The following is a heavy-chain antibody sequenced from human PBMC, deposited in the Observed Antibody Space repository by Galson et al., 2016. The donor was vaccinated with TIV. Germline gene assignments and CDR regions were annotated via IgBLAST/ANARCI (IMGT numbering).Heavy chain of an antibody. CDR1: GLIVSRNY. CDR2: IYGGGST. Sequence: SLRLSCAASGLIVSRNYMGWVRQAPGKGLQWVSVIYGGGSTYYADSVKGRFTISRDDSENTVYLQMNSLSAEDTAVYYCARDQGEYDFWSGCFDYWGQGSLITVSS. J-gene: IGHJ4*02. D-gene: IGHD3-3*01. V-gene: IGHV3-66*01. CDR3: ARDQGEYDFWSGCFDY.